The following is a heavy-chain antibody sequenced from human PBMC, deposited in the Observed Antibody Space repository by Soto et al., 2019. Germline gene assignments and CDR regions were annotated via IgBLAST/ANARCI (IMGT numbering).Heavy chain of an antibody. D-gene: IGHD3-3*01. CDR1: GYTFTSYG. V-gene: IGHV1-18*01. CDR3: ARESSMYYDFWSGYYYNWFDP. CDR2: ISAYNGNT. Sequence: ASVKVSCKASGYTFTSYGISWVRQAPGQGVEWMGWISAYNGNTNYAQKLQGRVTMTTDTSTSTAYMELRSLRSDDTAVYYCARESSMYYDFWSGYYYNWFDPWGQGTLVTVSS. J-gene: IGHJ5*02.